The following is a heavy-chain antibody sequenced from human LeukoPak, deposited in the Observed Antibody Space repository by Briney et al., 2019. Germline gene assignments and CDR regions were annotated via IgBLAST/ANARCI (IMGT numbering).Heavy chain of an antibody. CDR3: ARDRRNTGSFFDY. V-gene: IGHV3-48*01. CDR1: GFSFTTYG. CDR2: INSAGSTI. J-gene: IGHJ4*02. D-gene: IGHD1-26*01. Sequence: GGSLRLSCAASGFSFTTYGMNWVRQAPGKGLEWISYINSAGSTIHYADSFKGRFTISRDNARNSLSLQMNSLRVEDTAVYYCARDRRNTGSFFDYWGQGILVSVSS.